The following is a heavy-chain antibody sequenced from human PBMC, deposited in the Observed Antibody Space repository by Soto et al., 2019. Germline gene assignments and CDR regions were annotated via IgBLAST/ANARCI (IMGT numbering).Heavy chain of an antibody. J-gene: IGHJ6*03. CDR1: GFTFSSYA. V-gene: IGHV3-48*01. CDR2: ISSSNSII. CDR3: ARGGYMDV. Sequence: GGALRLSCAASGFTFSSYAMHWVRQAPGTGLEWLSYISSSNSIIYYADSVKGRFTISRDNAKNSLYLQMNSLRAEDTAVYYCARGGYMDVWGKGTTVTVSS.